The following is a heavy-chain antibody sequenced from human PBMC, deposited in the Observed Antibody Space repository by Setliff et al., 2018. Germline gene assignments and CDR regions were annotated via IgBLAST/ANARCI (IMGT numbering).Heavy chain of an antibody. D-gene: IGHD6-13*01. CDR2: ILSSGGT. V-gene: IGHV4-61*09. CDR3: ARDTPHDPVSSNWYRKWFDP. CDR1: GASISSGSNY. Sequence: PSETLSLTCSVSGASISSGSNYWSWIRQLAGKGVEWIGHILSSGGTNYNPSLKNRVSISLDTSKNQFFLNLNSVTAADTAVYFCARDTPHDPVSSNWYRKWFDPWGQGILVTVSS. J-gene: IGHJ5*02.